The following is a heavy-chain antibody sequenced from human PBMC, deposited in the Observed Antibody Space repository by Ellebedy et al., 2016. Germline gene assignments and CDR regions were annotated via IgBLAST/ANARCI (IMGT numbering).Heavy chain of an antibody. CDR1: GFTFSSHS. V-gene: IGHV3-74*01. D-gene: IGHD6-13*01. CDR3: AREDSSWYTDY. J-gene: IGHJ4*02. Sequence: GESLKISCAASGFTFSSHSMHWVRQAPGKGLVWVSRINRDGSNTAFADSVKGRFTISRDNARNTLYLQINSLRAEDTAVYYCAREDSSWYTDYWGQGTLVTVSS. CDR2: INRDGSNT.